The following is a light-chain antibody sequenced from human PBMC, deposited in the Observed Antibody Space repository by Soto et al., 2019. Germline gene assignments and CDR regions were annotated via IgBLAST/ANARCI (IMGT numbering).Light chain of an antibody. J-gene: IGKJ1*01. Sequence: DIQMTQSPSSLSASVGDRVTITCQASQDINNYLNWYQQKPGKAPKLLIYDASNLETGVPSRFNRSGSATDFTIKISRMQPEDSATFNCQQYENLPWTFGQGTKVEVK. CDR1: QDINNY. CDR3: QQYENLPWT. CDR2: DAS. V-gene: IGKV1-33*01.